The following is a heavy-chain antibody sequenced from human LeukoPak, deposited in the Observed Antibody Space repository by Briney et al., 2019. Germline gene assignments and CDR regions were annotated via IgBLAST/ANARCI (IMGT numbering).Heavy chain of an antibody. CDR1: GFDFHDYM. V-gene: IGHV3-9*01. Sequence: GGSLRLSCAASGFDFHDYMMHWVRQPPGEGLEWVSEISWNGDTIGYADSVKGRFIISRDNARRSLYLQMNSLRSEDTASYYCSSTFGSGSYLHSWGQGTLVTVSS. D-gene: IGHD3-10*01. CDR3: SSTFGSGSYLHS. CDR2: ISWNGDTI. J-gene: IGHJ5*02.